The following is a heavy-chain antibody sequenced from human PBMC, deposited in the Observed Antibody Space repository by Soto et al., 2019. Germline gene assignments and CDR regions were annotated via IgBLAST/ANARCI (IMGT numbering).Heavy chain of an antibody. D-gene: IGHD3-3*01. CDR3: ARDMEDYGMDV. Sequence: QVQLVESGGGVVQPGRSLRLSCAASGFTFSSYAMPWVRQAPGKGLEWVAVISYDGSNKYYADSVKGRFTISRDNSKNTLYLQMHSLRAEDTAVYCCARDMEDYGMDVWGQGTTVTVSS. J-gene: IGHJ6*02. CDR2: ISYDGSNK. CDR1: GFTFSSYA. V-gene: IGHV3-30-3*01.